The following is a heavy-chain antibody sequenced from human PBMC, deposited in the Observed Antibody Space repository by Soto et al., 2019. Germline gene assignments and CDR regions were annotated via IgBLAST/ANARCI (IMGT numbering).Heavy chain of an antibody. Sequence: ASVKVSCKVSGCTLTELSMHWVRQAPGKGLEWMGGFDPEDGETIYAQKFQGRVTMTEDTSTDTAYMELSSLRSEDTAVYYCATDRSYDILTGPDAFDIWGQGTIVTVSS. D-gene: IGHD3-9*01. CDR2: FDPEDGET. V-gene: IGHV1-24*01. J-gene: IGHJ3*02. CDR3: ATDRSYDILTGPDAFDI. CDR1: GCTLTELS.